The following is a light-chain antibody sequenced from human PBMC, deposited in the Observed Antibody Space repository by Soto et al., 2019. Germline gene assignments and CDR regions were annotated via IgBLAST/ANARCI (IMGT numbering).Light chain of an antibody. CDR2: LNSDGSH. CDR1: SGHSSYG. V-gene: IGLV4-69*01. CDR3: QTWGTGIPV. Sequence: QLVLTQSPSASASLGASVKLTCTLSSGHSSYGIAWHQQQSEKGPRYLMKLNSDGSHSKGDGIPDRFSGSSSGAERYLTISSLQSEDEADYYCQTWGTGIPVFGGGTQLTVL. J-gene: IGLJ7*01.